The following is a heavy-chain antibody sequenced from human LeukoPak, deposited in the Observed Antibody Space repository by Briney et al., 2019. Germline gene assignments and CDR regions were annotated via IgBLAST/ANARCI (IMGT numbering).Heavy chain of an antibody. V-gene: IGHV1-69*05. D-gene: IGHD2-2*02. CDR3: ARGPAAIHLRGRSGHPTIGYYYMDV. Sequence: SVKVSCKASRGTFSSYAISGVRPAPGRGLEWMGGIIPILGTANYAQTFQGRVTITTDASTSTAYIELSSLRSEDTAVYYCARGPAAIHLRGRSGHPTIGYYYMDVWGKGTTVTVSS. J-gene: IGHJ6*03. CDR1: RGTFSSYA. CDR2: IIPILGTA.